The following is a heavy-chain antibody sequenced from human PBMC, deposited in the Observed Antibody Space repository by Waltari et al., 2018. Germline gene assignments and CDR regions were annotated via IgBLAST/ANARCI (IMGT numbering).Heavy chain of an antibody. CDR2: ISGSTNYI. Sequence: EVQLVESGGGLVKPGGSLRLSCAASGFTFSSYSMNWVRQAPGKGREGVSSISGSTNYISSAGAVKGRFTISRDDSKSKLFLQMSSLRAEDTAVYYCAKTPIPDYDILTAFSYRRSGMEVWGQGTTVTVAS. CDR3: AKTPIPDYDILTAFSYRRSGMEV. D-gene: IGHD3-9*01. V-gene: IGHV3-21*02. CDR1: GFTFSSYS. J-gene: IGHJ6*02.